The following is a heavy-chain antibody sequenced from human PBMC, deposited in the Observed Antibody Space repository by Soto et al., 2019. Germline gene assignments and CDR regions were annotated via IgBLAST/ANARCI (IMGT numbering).Heavy chain of an antibody. Sequence: QVQLQESGPGLVKPSETLSLTCAVSGDSISSNTWWSWVRQSPGKGLEWIGEIYHSGKTNYKAPLQSRVTISIDTSKNHLSLNLPSVTAADTAVYYCASRPAYISGKDYWGQGTLVTVSS. CDR2: IYHSGKT. CDR1: GDSISSNTW. V-gene: IGHV4-4*02. J-gene: IGHJ4*02. D-gene: IGHD3-3*02. CDR3: ASRPAYISGKDY.